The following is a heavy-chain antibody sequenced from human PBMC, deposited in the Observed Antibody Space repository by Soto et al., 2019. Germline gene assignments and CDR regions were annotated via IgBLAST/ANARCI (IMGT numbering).Heavy chain of an antibody. CDR2: ISGSGGST. CDR1: GFTFSSYA. J-gene: IGHJ4*02. D-gene: IGHD3-22*01. Sequence: GGSLRLSCAASGFTFSSYAMSWVRQAPGKGLEWVSAISGSGGSTYYADSVKGRFTISRDNSKNTLYLQMNSLRAEDTAVYYCAKAPPYYYDSSGYYPSDYWGQGTLVTVSS. V-gene: IGHV3-23*01. CDR3: AKAPPYYYDSSGYYPSDY.